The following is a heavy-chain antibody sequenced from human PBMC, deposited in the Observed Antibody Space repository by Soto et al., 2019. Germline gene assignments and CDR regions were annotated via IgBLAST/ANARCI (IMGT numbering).Heavy chain of an antibody. CDR3: ARDLGMTTVTNGGWFDP. CDR1: GGSISSGGDY. V-gene: IGHV4-31*03. CDR2: IYYSGST. Sequence: PSEALSLTCTVSGGSISSGGDYWIWIRQHRWKGLEWIGYIYYSGSTYYNPSLKSRVTISVDTSKNQFSLKLSSVTAADTAVYYCARDLGMTTVTNGGWFDPWGQGTLVTVSS. J-gene: IGHJ5*02. D-gene: IGHD4-4*01.